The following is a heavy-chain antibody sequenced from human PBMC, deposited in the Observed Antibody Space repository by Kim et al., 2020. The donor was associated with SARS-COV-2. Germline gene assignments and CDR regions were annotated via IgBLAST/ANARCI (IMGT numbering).Heavy chain of an antibody. V-gene: IGHV3-23*01. D-gene: IGHD3-16*02. CDR3: AKEGPYYDYVWGSYRFYYFDY. Sequence: GGSLRLSCAASGFTFSSYAMSWVRQAPGKGLEWVSAISGSGGSTYYADSVKGRFTISRDNSKNTLYLQMNSLRAEDTAVYYCAKEGPYYDYVWGSYRFYYFDYWGQGTLVTVSS. J-gene: IGHJ4*02. CDR1: GFTFSSYA. CDR2: ISGSGGST.